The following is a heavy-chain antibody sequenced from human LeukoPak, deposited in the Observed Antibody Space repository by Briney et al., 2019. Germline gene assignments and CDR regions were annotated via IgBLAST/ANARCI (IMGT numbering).Heavy chain of an antibody. CDR1: GGSFSGYY. D-gene: IGHD1-26*01. CDR3: AGLVGATTGDAFDI. J-gene: IGHJ3*02. Sequence: SETLSLTCAVYGGSFSGYYWSWLRQPPGKGLEWIGYVYYSGSTNYNPSLKSRVTISVDTSKNQFSLKLSSVTAADTAVYYCAGLVGATTGDAFDIWGQGTMVIVSS. V-gene: IGHV4-59*03. CDR2: VYYSGST.